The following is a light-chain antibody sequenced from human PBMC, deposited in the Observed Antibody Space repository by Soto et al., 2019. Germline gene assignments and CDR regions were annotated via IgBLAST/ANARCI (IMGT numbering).Light chain of an antibody. J-gene: IGLJ3*02. Sequence: QSVLTQPASVSGSPGHSIAISCTGTTSDVGGYNHVSWYQQHPGKAPKLMIYEVSDRPSGVPNRFSGSKSGSTAYLTISGLQAEDEADYYCSSYTSSRAWVFGGGTKVTVL. CDR3: SSYTSSRAWV. CDR2: EVS. CDR1: TSDVGGYNH. V-gene: IGLV2-14*01.